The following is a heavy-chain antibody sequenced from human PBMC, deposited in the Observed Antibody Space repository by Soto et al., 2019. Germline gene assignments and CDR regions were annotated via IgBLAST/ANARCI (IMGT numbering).Heavy chain of an antibody. Sequence: GASVKVSCKASGDTFTANYIHWVRQAPGQGLEWMGWINPKSGGTKYPQKFQGRVTMTRDTSLSTVYMALTRLTSDDTAVYYCARDVARGGGSAGFDYWGQGTLVTVS. CDR3: ARDVARGGGSAGFDY. CDR1: GDTFTANY. D-gene: IGHD1-26*01. V-gene: IGHV1-2*02. CDR2: INPKSGGT. J-gene: IGHJ4*02.